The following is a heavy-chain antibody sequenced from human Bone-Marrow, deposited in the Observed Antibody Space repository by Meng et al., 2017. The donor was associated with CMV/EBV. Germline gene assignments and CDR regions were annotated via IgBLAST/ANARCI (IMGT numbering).Heavy chain of an antibody. CDR3: VRELRYSRGWSRFDP. J-gene: IGHJ5*02. CDR2: FHYSGSS. Sequence: QVQLKESGPGLGKPSETVCLTCTVSGVSVNRDDNYLSWIRQPPGKGLEWIGFFHYSGSSTYNPSLRSRVTISGDTSNNQFFLRLSSVTAADTAVYYCVRELRYSRGWSRFDPWGPGTLVTVSS. CDR1: GVSVNRDDNY. D-gene: IGHD6-19*01. V-gene: IGHV4-61*08.